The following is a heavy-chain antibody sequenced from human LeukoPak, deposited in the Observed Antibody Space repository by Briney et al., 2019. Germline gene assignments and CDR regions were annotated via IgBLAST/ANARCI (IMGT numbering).Heavy chain of an antibody. CDR1: GYTFIGFY. CDR2: INPNSGGT. Sequence: ASVKVSCKASGYTFIGFYIHWVRQAPGQGLEWMGWINPNSGGTNYAQKFQGRVTMTRDMSISTAYMELSNLRSDDTAVYYCARAGGTIAVAGNFDYWGQGTLVTVSS. J-gene: IGHJ4*02. V-gene: IGHV1-2*02. CDR3: ARAGGTIAVAGNFDY. D-gene: IGHD6-19*01.